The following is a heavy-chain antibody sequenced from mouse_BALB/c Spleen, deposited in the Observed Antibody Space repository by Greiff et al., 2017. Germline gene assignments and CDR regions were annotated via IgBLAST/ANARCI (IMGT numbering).Heavy chain of an antibody. V-gene: IGHV5-4*02. CDR1: GFTFSDYY. D-gene: IGHD1-1*01. J-gene: IGHJ2*01. Sequence: EVKLVESGGGLVKPGGSLKLSCAASGFTFSDYYMYWVRQTPEKRLEWVATISDGGSYTYYPDSVKGRFTISRDNAKNNLYLQMSSLKSEDTAMYYCARDRGSSYLDYWGQGTTLTVSS. CDR3: ARDRGSSYLDY. CDR2: ISDGGSYT.